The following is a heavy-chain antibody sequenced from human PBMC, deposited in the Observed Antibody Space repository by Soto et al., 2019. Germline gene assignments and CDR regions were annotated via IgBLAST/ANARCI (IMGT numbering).Heavy chain of an antibody. CDR1: GYTFTSYD. CDR2: MNPNSGNT. J-gene: IGHJ4*02. CDR3: ARAILYSSGWYYFDY. V-gene: IGHV1-8*01. Sequence: QVQLVQSGAEVKKPGASVKVSCKASGYTFTSYDINWVRQATGQGLEWVGWMNPNSGNTGYAQKFQGRVTMTRNTSISTAYMELSSLRSENTAVYYCARAILYSSGWYYFDYWGQGTLVTVSS. D-gene: IGHD6-19*01.